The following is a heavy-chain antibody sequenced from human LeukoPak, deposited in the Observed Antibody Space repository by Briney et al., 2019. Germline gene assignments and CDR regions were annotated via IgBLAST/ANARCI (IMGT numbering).Heavy chain of an antibody. J-gene: IGHJ4*02. CDR3: ANGLTAMVPYYFDY. D-gene: IGHD5-18*01. CDR1: GFTFSTYA. V-gene: IGHV3-23*01. Sequence: GGSLRLSCAASGFTFSTYAMSWVRQAAGKGLEWVSLISGSGGGTYYADSVKGRFTISRDNSKNTLYLQMNSLRAEDTAVYYCANGLTAMVPYYFDYWGQGTLVTVSS. CDR2: ISGSGGGT.